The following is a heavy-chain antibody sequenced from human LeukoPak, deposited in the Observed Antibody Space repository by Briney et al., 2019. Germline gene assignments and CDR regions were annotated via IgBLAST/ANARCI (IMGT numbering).Heavy chain of an antibody. D-gene: IGHD3-10*02. CDR1: GFTFSSYS. CDR3: AELGITMIGGV. Sequence: GGSLRLSCAASGFTFSSYSMNWVRQAPGKGLEWVSYISSTSSTIYYADSVKGRFTISRDNAKNSLYLQMNSLRAEDTAVYYCAELGITMIGGVWGKGTTATISS. V-gene: IGHV3-48*04. CDR2: ISSTSSTI. J-gene: IGHJ6*04.